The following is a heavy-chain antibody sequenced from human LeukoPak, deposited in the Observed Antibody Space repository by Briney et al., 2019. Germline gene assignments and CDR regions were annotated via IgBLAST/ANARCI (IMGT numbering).Heavy chain of an antibody. CDR1: GYNFTTHG. CDR3: ARDNYAF. V-gene: IGHV1-18*01. Sequence: ASVTVSCKTSGYNFTTHGISWVRQAPGQGLEWMGWISTYNRNSYYIQRLQGRVTMTTDTSANTAYLELRSLTSDDTAVYYCARDNYAFWGQGTLVTVSS. CDR2: ISTYNRNS. D-gene: IGHD3-16*01. J-gene: IGHJ4*02.